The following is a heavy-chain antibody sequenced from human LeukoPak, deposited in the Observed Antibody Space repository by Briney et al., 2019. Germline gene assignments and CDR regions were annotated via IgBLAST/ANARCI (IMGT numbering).Heavy chain of an antibody. D-gene: IGHD6-19*01. V-gene: IGHV3-72*01. CDR2: TRNKVNGYTT. J-gene: IGHJ4*02. Sequence: PGGSLRLSCAASGLTLSDHYMDWVRQAPGKGLEWVGRTRNKVNGYTTEYAASVKGRFTISRDDSKNSLYLQLSSLKTEDTAMYYCVRVRGSGWDQNDFDCWGQGTLVTVSS. CDR1: GLTLSDHY. CDR3: VRVRGSGWDQNDFDC.